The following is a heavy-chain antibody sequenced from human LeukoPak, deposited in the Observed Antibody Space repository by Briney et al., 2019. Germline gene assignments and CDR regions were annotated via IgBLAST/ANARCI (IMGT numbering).Heavy chain of an antibody. CDR1: GFTFSSYA. J-gene: IGHJ4*02. CDR2: ISYDGNNK. V-gene: IGHV3-30-3*01. Sequence: GGSLRLSCAASGFTFSSYAMHWVRQAPGKGLEWVAVISYDGNNKYYADSMKGRFTISRDSSKDTLYLQMNSLRPEDTALYYCARSSSSRSAYFDYWGQGTLVTVSS. D-gene: IGHD2-2*01. CDR3: ARSSSSRSAYFDY.